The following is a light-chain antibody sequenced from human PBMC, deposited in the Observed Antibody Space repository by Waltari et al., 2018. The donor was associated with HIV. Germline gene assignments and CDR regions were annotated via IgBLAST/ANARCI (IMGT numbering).Light chain of an antibody. CDR2: EGT. CDR1: SSDVGTYNF. CDR3: CSYAGSTTWV. J-gene: IGLJ3*02. Sequence: QSALTQPASVSGSPGQSITISCTGTSSDVGTYNFVSWYQQHPGKAPNLMIYEGTKRPSGVSNRFSGSKSGNPASLTISGLQPEDEGNYYCCSYAGSTTWVFGGGTLLTVL. V-gene: IGLV2-23*01.